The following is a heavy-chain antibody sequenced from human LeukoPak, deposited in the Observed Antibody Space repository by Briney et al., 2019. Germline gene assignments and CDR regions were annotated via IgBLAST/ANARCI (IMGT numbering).Heavy chain of an antibody. V-gene: IGHV4-38-2*02. CDR1: GYSISTGYY. D-gene: IGHD5-12*01. J-gene: IGHJ4*02. Sequence: SETLSLTCTVSGYSISTGYYWDWIRQPPGKGLEWIGTFYHGGSTYYNPSLKSRVTISVDTSKNQFSLKLRSVTAADTAVYYCARVSGYHWEGFYDYWGQGTLVTVSS. CDR3: ARVSGYHWEGFYDY. CDR2: FYHGGST.